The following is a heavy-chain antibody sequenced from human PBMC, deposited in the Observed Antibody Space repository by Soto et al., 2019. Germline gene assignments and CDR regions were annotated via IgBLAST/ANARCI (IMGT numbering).Heavy chain of an antibody. D-gene: IGHD2-8*01. CDR3: ARDGDIVLMTY. J-gene: IGHJ4*02. CDR1: GGTFSSYA. CDR2: IIPIFGTA. V-gene: IGHV1-69*13. Sequence: GASVKVSCKASGGTFSSYAISCVRQAPGQGLEWMGGIIPIFGTANYAQKFQGRVTITADESTSTAYMELSSLRSEDTAVYYCARDGDIVLMTYWGQGTLVTVSS.